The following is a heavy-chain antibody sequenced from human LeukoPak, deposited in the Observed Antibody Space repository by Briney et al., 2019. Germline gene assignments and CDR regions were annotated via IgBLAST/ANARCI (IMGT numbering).Heavy chain of an antibody. J-gene: IGHJ4*02. Sequence: GASVKLSCTASGYTFTGNFIHWVRQAPGQGLEWMGWINPNGGGTNYAQKFQGRVTMTRDTSISTAYMDLSSLTSEDTAIYYCARGHSSLRLYYFDYWGQGTLVTVSS. CDR1: GYTFTGNF. V-gene: IGHV1-2*02. D-gene: IGHD6-6*01. CDR3: ARGHSSLRLYYFDY. CDR2: INPNGGGT.